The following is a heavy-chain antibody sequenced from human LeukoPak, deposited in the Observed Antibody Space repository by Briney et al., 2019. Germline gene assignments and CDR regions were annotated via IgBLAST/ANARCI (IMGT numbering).Heavy chain of an antibody. D-gene: IGHD4-23*01. CDR3: AKARTPVTSYFDK. Sequence: ASLRLSCAASGFTFSTYTMSWVRQAPGKGLEWFSAISGADDGYYADSVKGRFTISRDNSKNTLYLQMNSLRAEDTAVYYCAKARTPVTSYFDKWGQGTLVTVSS. J-gene: IGHJ4*02. V-gene: IGHV3-23*01. CDR1: GFTFSTYT. CDR2: ISGADDG.